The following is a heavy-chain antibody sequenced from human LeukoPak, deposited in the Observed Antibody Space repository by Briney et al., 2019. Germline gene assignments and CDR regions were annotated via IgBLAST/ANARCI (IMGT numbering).Heavy chain of an antibody. CDR2: ISYDGSSK. D-gene: IGHD3-10*01. CDR3: AKDPNGLLWFGELLGGLDY. Sequence: GGSLRLSCAASGFTFSNYAMHWVRQAPGKGLEWVAIISYDGSSKYYADTVKGRFTISRDNSKNTVYLQMNSLRAEDTAVYYCAKDPNGLLWFGELLGGLDYWGQGTLVTVSS. V-gene: IGHV3-30*18. CDR1: GFTFSNYA. J-gene: IGHJ4*02.